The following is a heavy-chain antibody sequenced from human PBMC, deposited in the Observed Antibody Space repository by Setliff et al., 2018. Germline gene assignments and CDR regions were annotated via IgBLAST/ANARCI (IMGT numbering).Heavy chain of an antibody. J-gene: IGHJ4*02. V-gene: IGHV4-34*01. D-gene: IGHD5-18*01. CDR2: INHSGST. Sequence: SETLSLTCAVYGGSFSTYYWIWIRQPPGKGLEWIGEINHSGSTNYNPSLKSRVTISVDTSKNQFSLKLSSVTAADTAVYYCARATATFNCWGQGTLVTVSS. CDR1: GGSFSTYY. CDR3: ARATATFNC.